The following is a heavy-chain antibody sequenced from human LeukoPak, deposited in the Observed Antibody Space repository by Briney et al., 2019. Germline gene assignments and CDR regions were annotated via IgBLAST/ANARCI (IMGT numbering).Heavy chain of an antibody. J-gene: IGHJ4*02. CDR1: EYTFTSYD. CDR2: MNPNSGNT. Sequence: ASVKVSCKASEYTFTSYDINWVRQATGQGLEWMGWMNPNSGNTVYAQKFQGRVTMTRDTSTSTVYMELSSLKSEDTAVYYCARGHGDYDGDYWGQGTLVTVSS. CDR3: ARGHGDYDGDY. D-gene: IGHD4-17*01. V-gene: IGHV1-8*01.